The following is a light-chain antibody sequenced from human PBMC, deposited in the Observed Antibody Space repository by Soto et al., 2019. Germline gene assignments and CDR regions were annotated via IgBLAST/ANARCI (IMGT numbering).Light chain of an antibody. CDR3: QPRRHWPT. CDR2: RTS. Sequence: GVAQSPAPLSVSPGERATLSCRASQSISSNLAWYQQKPGQAPRILMFRTSSRVTGFPARFSGSGSGTEFNLTISSLQSEDFAVYYCQPRRHWPTFGQGTRLAI. J-gene: IGKJ5*01. V-gene: IGKV3-15*01. CDR1: QSISSN.